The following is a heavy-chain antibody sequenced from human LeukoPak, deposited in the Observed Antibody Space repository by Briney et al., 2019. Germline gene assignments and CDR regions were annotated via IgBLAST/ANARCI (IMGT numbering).Heavy chain of an antibody. CDR1: GYTFTSHG. J-gene: IGHJ4*02. CDR2: ISAYNGNT. Sequence: ASVKVSCKASGYTFTSHGISWVRQAPGQGLEWMGWISAYNGNTNYAQKLQGRVTMTTDTSTSTAYMELRSLRSDDTAVYYCAREGWTTYYYGSGSYRGLRFDYWGQGTLVTVSS. D-gene: IGHD3-10*01. V-gene: IGHV1-18*01. CDR3: AREGWTTYYYGSGSYRGLRFDY.